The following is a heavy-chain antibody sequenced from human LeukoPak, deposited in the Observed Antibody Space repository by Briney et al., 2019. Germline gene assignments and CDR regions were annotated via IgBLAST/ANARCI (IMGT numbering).Heavy chain of an antibody. CDR1: GFAFRSYG. Sequence: GGSLRLSCGVSGFAFRSYGMSWVRQAPGRGLEWVSAISGSGDSTYYADSVKGRFTISRDNSKNTLYLQVNSLRAEDTAVYYCARGGNWNYRNWFDPWGQGTLVTVSS. V-gene: IGHV3-23*01. D-gene: IGHD1-7*01. CDR3: ARGGNWNYRNWFDP. J-gene: IGHJ5*02. CDR2: ISGSGDST.